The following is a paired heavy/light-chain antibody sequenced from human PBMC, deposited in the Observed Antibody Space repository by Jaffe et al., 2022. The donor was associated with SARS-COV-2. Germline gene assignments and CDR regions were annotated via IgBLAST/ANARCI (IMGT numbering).Heavy chain of an antibody. V-gene: IGHV2-5*02. D-gene: IGHD3-3*01. Sequence: QITLKESGPTLVKPTQTLTLTCTFSGFSLSTSGVGVGWIRQPPGKALEWLALIYWDDDKRYSPSLKSRLTITKDTSKNQVVLTMTNMDPVDTATYYCAHRLIDDHKQLRFLEWLRTGAFDIWGQGTMVTVSS. CDR3: AHRLIDDHKQLRFLEWLRTGAFDI. J-gene: IGHJ3*02. CDR2: IYWDDDK. CDR1: GFSLSTSGVG.
Light chain of an antibody. CDR3: QQYNSYSET. CDR2: KAS. Sequence: DIQMTQSPSTLSASVGDRVTITCRASQSISSWLAWYQQKPGKAPKLLIYKASSLESGVPSRFSGSGSGTEFTLTISSLQPDDFATYYCQQYNSYSETFGQGTKVEIK. V-gene: IGKV1-5*03. J-gene: IGKJ1*01. CDR1: QSISSW.